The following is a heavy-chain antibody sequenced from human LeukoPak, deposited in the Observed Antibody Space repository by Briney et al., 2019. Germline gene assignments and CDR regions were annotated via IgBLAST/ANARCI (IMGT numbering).Heavy chain of an antibody. J-gene: IGHJ4*02. CDR2: IYYSGST. CDR3: ARHSRSWELSKGLPADY. CDR1: GGSISSSSYY. Sequence: SETLSLTCTVSGGSISSSSYYWGWIRQPPGKGLEWIGSIYYSGSTYYNPSLKSRVTMSVDTSKNQFSLKLSSVTAADTAVYYCARHSRSWELSKGLPADYWGQGTLVTVSS. D-gene: IGHD1-26*01. V-gene: IGHV4-39*01.